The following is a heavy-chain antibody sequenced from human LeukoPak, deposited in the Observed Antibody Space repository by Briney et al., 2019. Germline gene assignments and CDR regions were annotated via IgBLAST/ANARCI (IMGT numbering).Heavy chain of an antibody. J-gene: IGHJ6*02. CDR1: GFTFSSYG. V-gene: IGHV3-30*02. D-gene: IGHD4-17*01. Sequence: GGSLRLSCAASGFTFSSYGMHWVRRAPGKGLEWVAFIRYDGSNKYYADSVKGRFTISRDNSKNTLYLQMNSLRAEDTAVYYCAKVTTVTIQYYYYGMDVWGQGTTVTVSS. CDR2: IRYDGSNK. CDR3: AKVTTVTIQYYYYGMDV.